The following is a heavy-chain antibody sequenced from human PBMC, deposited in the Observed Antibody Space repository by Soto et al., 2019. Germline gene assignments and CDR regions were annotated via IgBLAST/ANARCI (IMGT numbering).Heavy chain of an antibody. CDR2: ISGSGGST. CDR3: AKDRRDIVATILFDY. CDR1: GFTFGSYA. Sequence: GGSLRLSCAASGFTFGSYAMSWVRQAPGKGLEWVSAISGSGGSTYYADSVKGRFTISRDNSKNTLYLQMNSLRAEDTAVYYCAKDRRDIVATILFDYWGQGTLVTVSS. D-gene: IGHD5-12*01. V-gene: IGHV3-23*01. J-gene: IGHJ4*02.